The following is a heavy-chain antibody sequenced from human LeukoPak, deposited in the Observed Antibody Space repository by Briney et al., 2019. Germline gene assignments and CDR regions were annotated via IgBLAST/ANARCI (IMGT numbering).Heavy chain of an antibody. D-gene: IGHD3-22*01. CDR2: IRSKAYGGTT. V-gene: IGHV3-49*04. CDR1: GFTFGDYA. J-gene: IGHJ4*02. CDR3: TRVIRSYYYDSSGYYFFDY. Sequence: PGGSLRLSCTASGFTFGDYAMSWVRQAPGKGLEWVGFIRSKAYGGTTEYAASVKGRFTISRDDSKSIAYLQMNSLKAEDTAVYYCTRVIRSYYYDSSGYYFFDYWGQGSLSPSP.